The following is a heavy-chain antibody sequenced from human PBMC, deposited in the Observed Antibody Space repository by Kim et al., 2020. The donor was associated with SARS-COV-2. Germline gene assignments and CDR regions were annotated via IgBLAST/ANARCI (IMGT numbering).Heavy chain of an antibody. Sequence: SFQGQVTISADKSISTAYLQWSSLKASDTAMYYCARLPSYSSGYYPPFDYWGQGTLVTVSS. V-gene: IGHV5-51*01. D-gene: IGHD3-22*01. CDR3: ARLPSYSSGYYPPFDY. J-gene: IGHJ4*02.